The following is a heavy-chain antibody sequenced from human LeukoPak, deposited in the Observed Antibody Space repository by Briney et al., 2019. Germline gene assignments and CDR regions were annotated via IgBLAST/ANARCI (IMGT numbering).Heavy chain of an antibody. Sequence: PGGSLRLSCAASGFTFSSYEMNWVRQAPGKGLEWVSYISGSGGSTYYADSVKGRFTISRDNSKNTPYLQMNSLRAEDTAVYYCAKWSYYDSSGYHTNYYYFYMDVWGRGTTVTVSS. V-gene: IGHV3-23*01. CDR1: GFTFSSYE. CDR2: ISGSGGST. D-gene: IGHD3-22*01. J-gene: IGHJ6*03. CDR3: AKWSYYDSSGYHTNYYYFYMDV.